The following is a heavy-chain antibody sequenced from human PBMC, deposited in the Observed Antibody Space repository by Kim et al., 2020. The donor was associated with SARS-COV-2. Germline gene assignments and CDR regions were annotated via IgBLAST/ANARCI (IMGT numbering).Heavy chain of an antibody. CDR2: INTNTGIP. V-gene: IGHV7-4-1*02. CDR1: GYIFSTYS. Sequence: ASVKVSCKASGYIFSTYSMNWVRQAPGQGLEWMGWINTNTGIPSYAQDFTGRFVFSLDTSVSTAYLQISSLEAEDTAIYYCARAGTWGGGSAFDFWGQGTMVTVSS. D-gene: IGHD7-27*01. J-gene: IGHJ3*01. CDR3: ARAGTWGGGSAFDF.